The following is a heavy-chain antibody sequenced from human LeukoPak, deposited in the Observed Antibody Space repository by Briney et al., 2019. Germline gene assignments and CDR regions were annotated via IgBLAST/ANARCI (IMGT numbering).Heavy chain of an antibody. CDR3: ARNIAVAGRGDYMDV. J-gene: IGHJ6*03. D-gene: IGHD6-19*01. CDR2: IYHSGST. Sequence: SGTLSLTCAVSGGSISSSNWWSWVRQPPGKGLEWIGEIYHSGSTNYNPSLKSRVTISVDKSKNQFSLKLSSVTAADTAVYYCARNIAVAGRGDYMDVWGKGTTVTISS. V-gene: IGHV4-4*02. CDR1: GGSISSSNW.